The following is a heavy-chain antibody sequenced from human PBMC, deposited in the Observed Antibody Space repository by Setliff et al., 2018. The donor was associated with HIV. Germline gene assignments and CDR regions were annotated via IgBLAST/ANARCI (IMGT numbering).Heavy chain of an antibody. J-gene: IGHJ3*02. CDR3: AREWLQHTGDDAFDI. D-gene: IGHD5-12*01. Sequence: SETLSLTCTVSGGSISSYYWSWIRQPPGKGLEWIGYIYYTGTTNYNPSLKSRVTISIDTTKNQFSLKLNSVTAADTAVYYCAREWLQHTGDDAFDIWGQGTVVTVSS. CDR2: IYYTGTT. CDR1: GGSISSYY. V-gene: IGHV4-59*01.